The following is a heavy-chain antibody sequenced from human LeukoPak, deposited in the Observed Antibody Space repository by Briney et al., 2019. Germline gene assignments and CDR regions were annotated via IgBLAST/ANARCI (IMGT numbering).Heavy chain of an antibody. J-gene: IGHJ4*02. Sequence: GGSLRLSCAASGFTFDDYAMHWVRQAPGKGLEWVSGISWNSGSIGYADSVKGRFTISRDNSKNTLYLQMNSLRAEDTAVYYCAKDLFTFTQIAVTIFDYWGQGTLVTVSS. CDR3: AKDLFTFTQIAVTIFDY. CDR1: GFTFDDYA. D-gene: IGHD4-11*01. CDR2: ISWNSGSI. V-gene: IGHV3-9*01.